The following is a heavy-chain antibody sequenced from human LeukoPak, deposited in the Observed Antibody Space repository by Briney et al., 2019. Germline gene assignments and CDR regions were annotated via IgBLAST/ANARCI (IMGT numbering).Heavy chain of an antibody. Sequence: GGSLRLSCAASGFTFSSYDMSWVRQAPGKGLEWVSFISRGSSSIYYADSVKGRFTISRDDAKNSLYLQMNDLRAEDTAVYYCARLSGSYYGVIDYWGQGTLVTVSS. D-gene: IGHD1-26*01. V-gene: IGHV3-48*04. J-gene: IGHJ4*02. CDR3: ARLSGSYYGVIDY. CDR2: ISRGSSSI. CDR1: GFTFSSYD.